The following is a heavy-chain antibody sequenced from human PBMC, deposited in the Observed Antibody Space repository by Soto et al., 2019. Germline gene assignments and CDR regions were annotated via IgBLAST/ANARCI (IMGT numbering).Heavy chain of an antibody. J-gene: IGHJ4*02. V-gene: IGHV3-23*01. CDR2: ISGSGGST. D-gene: IGHD4-4*01. CDR3: AKDSSTVTTDH. Sequence: GGSLRLSCAASGFTFSSYAMTWVRQAPGRGLEWVSGISGSGGSTYYADSVKGRFTISRDNSKNTLYLQMNSLRAEDTAVYYCAKDSSTVTTDHWGQGTLVTVSS. CDR1: GFTFSSYA.